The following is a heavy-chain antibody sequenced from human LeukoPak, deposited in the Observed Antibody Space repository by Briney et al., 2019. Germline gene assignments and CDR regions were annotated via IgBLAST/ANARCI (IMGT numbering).Heavy chain of an antibody. CDR2: ISYDGSNK. CDR1: GFTFSSYG. Sequence: TGGSLRLSCAASGFTFSSYGMHWVRQAPGKGLEWVAVISYDGSNKYYADSVKGRFTISRDNSKNTLYLQMNSLRAEDTAVYYCAKDGRYLSDYYDSDFDYWGQGTLVTVSS. V-gene: IGHV3-30*18. CDR3: AKDGRYLSDYYDSDFDY. J-gene: IGHJ4*02. D-gene: IGHD3-22*01.